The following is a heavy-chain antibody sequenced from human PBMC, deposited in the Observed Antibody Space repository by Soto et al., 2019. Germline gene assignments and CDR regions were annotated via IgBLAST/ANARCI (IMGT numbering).Heavy chain of an antibody. V-gene: IGHV5-10-1*01. Sequence: GESLKISCKGSGYSFTSYWISWVRQMPGKGLEWMGRIDPSDSYTNYSPSFQGHVTISADKSISTAYLQWSSLKASDTAMYYCARLSGDYSYYYGMDVWGQGTTVTVSS. D-gene: IGHD4-17*01. CDR3: ARLSGDYSYYYGMDV. CDR2: IDPSDSYT. CDR1: GYSFTSYW. J-gene: IGHJ6*02.